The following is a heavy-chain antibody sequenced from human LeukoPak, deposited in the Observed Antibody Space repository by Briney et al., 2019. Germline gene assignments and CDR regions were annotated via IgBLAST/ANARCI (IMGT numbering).Heavy chain of an antibody. V-gene: IGHV1-69*13. CDR1: GYTFTSYG. J-gene: IGHJ4*02. Sequence: GASVKVSCKASGYTFTSYGISWVRQAPGQGLEWMGGIIPIFGTANYAQKFQGRVTITADESTSTAYMELSSLRSEDTAVYYCARGKVAATPRFDYWGQGTLVTVSS. CDR3: ARGKVAATPRFDY. CDR2: IIPIFGTA. D-gene: IGHD2-15*01.